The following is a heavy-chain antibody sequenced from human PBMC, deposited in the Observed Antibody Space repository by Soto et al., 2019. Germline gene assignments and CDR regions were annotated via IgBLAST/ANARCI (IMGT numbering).Heavy chain of an antibody. D-gene: IGHD2-2*01. CDR3: ARGNALYDY. V-gene: IGHV3-48*04. CDR1: GFTFSSYG. J-gene: IGHJ4*02. CDR2: IRSSDNTR. Sequence: VQLVESGGGVVQPGRSLRLSCAASGFTFSSYGMHWVRQAPGKGLEWVSYIRSSDNTRYYADSVKGRFTISRDNAKNSLYLQMNSLRAEDTAVYYCARGNALYDYWGQGILVTVSS.